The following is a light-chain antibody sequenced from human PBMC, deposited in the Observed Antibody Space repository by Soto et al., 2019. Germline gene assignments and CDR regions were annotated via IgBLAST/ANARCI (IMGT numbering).Light chain of an antibody. Sequence: DIQMTQSPSSLSASVGDRVTITCRASESISSYLNWYQQNPGKAPKLLIYAASTLQSGVPSRFSGSGSGTDYTLTISSLQPEDFATYYGQQSDTTPPSFGQGTKLEIK. CDR1: ESISSY. V-gene: IGKV1-39*01. CDR2: AAS. J-gene: IGKJ2*01. CDR3: QQSDTTPPS.